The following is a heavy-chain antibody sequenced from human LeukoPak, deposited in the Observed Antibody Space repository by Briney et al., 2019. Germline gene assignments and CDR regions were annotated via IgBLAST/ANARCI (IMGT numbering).Heavy chain of an antibody. D-gene: IGHD2-2*01. CDR3: ARDNLGCSSTSCSQLTDMDV. V-gene: IGHV1-2*02. J-gene: IGHJ6*03. Sequence: ASVKVSCKASGYTFTGYYMHWMRQAPGQGLEWMGWINPNSGGTNYAQKFQGRVTVTRDTSISTAYMELSRLRSDDTAVYYCARDNLGCSSTSCSQLTDMDVWGKGTTVTVSS. CDR1: GYTFTGYY. CDR2: INPNSGGT.